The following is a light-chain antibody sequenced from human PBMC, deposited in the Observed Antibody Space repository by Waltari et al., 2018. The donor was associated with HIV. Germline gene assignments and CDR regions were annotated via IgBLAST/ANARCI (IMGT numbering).Light chain of an antibody. Sequence: DIVMTQSPESLAVSLGERTTINCNSSQSLLYTSTNKRYLAWYQQKPGQPPKLLIYWASTRESGVPDRFSGSGSGTDFTLTISSLQAEDVAIYYCQQYYTTPYTFGQGTRLDIK. CDR3: QQYYTTPYT. J-gene: IGKJ2*01. V-gene: IGKV4-1*01. CDR2: WAS. CDR1: QSLLYTSTNKRY.